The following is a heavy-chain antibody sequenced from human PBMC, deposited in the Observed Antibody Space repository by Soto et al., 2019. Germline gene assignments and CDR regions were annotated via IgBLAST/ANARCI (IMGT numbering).Heavy chain of an antibody. J-gene: IGHJ4*02. D-gene: IGHD3-10*01. V-gene: IGHV3-9*01. CDR2: ISWNSGSI. CDR1: GFTFDDYA. CDR3: AKATTKYYGSGSTCFDY. Sequence: GGSLRLSCAASGFTFDDYAMHWVRQAPGKGLEWVSGISWNSGSIGYADSVKGRFTISRDNAKNSLYLQMNSLRAEDTALYYCAKATTKYYGSGSTCFDYWGQGTLVTVSS.